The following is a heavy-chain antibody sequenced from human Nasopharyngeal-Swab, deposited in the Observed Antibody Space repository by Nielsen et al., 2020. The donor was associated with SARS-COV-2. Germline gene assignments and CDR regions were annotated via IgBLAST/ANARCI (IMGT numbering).Heavy chain of an antibody. CDR2: ISGSGGST. CDR3: AKSSTIFGVVTSYYFDY. D-gene: IGHD3-3*01. CDR1: GSTFSSYA. V-gene: IGHV3-23*01. J-gene: IGHJ4*02. Sequence: GKSLKISCAASGSTFSSYAMSWVRQAPGKGLEWVSAISGSGGSTYYADSVKGRFTISRDNSKNTLYLQMNSLRAEDTAVYYCAKSSTIFGVVTSYYFDYWGQGTLVTVSS.